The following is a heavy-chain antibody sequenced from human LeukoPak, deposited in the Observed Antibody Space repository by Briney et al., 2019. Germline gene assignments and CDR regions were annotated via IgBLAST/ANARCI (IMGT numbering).Heavy chain of an antibody. CDR3: AREEWVAVAGPFDY. D-gene: IGHD6-19*01. CDR1: GYTFTGYY. J-gene: IGHJ4*02. CDR2: INPYSGGT. V-gene: IGHV1-2*02. Sequence: ASVKVSCKASGYTFTGYYMHWVRQAPGQGLEWMGWINPYSGGTNYAQKFQGRVTMTRDTSISTAYMELSRLRSDDTAVYYCAREEWVAVAGPFDYWGQGTLVTVSS.